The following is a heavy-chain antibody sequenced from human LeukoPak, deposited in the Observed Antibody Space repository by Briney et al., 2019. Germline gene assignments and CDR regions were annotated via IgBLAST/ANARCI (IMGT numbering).Heavy chain of an antibody. V-gene: IGHV3-21*01. CDR3: ARVSVRGVIFDY. Sequence: GGSLRLSCAASGFTFSSYEMNWVRQAPGKGLEWVSSISSSSSYIYYADSVKGRFTISRDNAKNSLYLQMNSLRAEDTAVYYCARVSVRGVIFDYWGQGTLVTVSS. D-gene: IGHD3-10*01. CDR1: GFTFSSYE. CDR2: ISSSSSYI. J-gene: IGHJ4*02.